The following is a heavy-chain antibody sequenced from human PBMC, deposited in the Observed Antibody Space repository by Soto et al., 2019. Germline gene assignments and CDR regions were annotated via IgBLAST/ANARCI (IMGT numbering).Heavy chain of an antibody. Sequence: PGESLKISCKGSGYSFATYWIAWVRQMPGKGLEWMGIIYPADSDTRYSPSFQGQVTISADKSISTAYLQWSSLKASDTAMYYCARRSGSYSVFDWFDPWGQGTLVTVSS. CDR3: ARRSGSYSVFDWFDP. CDR2: IYPADSDT. D-gene: IGHD1-26*01. CDR1: GYSFATYW. V-gene: IGHV5-51*01. J-gene: IGHJ5*02.